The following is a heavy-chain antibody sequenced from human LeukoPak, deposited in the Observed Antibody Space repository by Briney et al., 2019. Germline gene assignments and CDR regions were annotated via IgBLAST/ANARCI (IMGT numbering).Heavy chain of an antibody. CDR1: GYTFTSYG. Sequence: GASVKVSCKASGYTFTSYGISWVRQAPGQGLEWMGRIIPILGIANYAQKFQGRVTITADKSTSTAYMELSSLRSEDTAVYYCARDGSVAATPWGQGTLVTVSS. J-gene: IGHJ5*02. CDR3: ARDGSVAATP. D-gene: IGHD2-15*01. V-gene: IGHV1-69*04. CDR2: IIPILGIA.